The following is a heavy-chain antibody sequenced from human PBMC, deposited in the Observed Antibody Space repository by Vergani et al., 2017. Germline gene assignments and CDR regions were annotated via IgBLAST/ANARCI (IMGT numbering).Heavy chain of an antibody. J-gene: IGHJ4*02. D-gene: IGHD2-15*01. CDR1: GGSFSGYY. V-gene: IGHV4-34*01. CDR2: INHSGST. Sequence: QVQLQQWGAGLLKPSETLSLTCAVYGGSFSGYYWSWIRQPPGKGLEWIGEINHSGSTNYNPSLKSRVTISVDTSKNQFSLKLSSVTAADTAVYYCARMDIVVVVAAHYFDDWGQGTLVTVSS. CDR3: ARMDIVVVVAAHYFDD.